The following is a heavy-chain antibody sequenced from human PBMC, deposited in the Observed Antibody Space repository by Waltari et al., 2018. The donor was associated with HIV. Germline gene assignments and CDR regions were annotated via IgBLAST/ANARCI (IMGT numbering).Heavy chain of an antibody. CDR3: ARVGRSTGGGNY. D-gene: IGHD3-10*01. CDR1: GFSFSDHY. J-gene: IGHJ4*02. CDR2: SGNKANNSTP. V-gene: IGHV3-72*01. Sequence: EVQLVESGGGLVQPGGSLRLSCAASGFSFSDHYMDWVRQASGKGLEWVGRSGNKANNSTPAYAACLKVRFTISREESCNSLDLQMNSLKTEDTAVYYCARVGRSTGGGNYWGQGTLVTVSS.